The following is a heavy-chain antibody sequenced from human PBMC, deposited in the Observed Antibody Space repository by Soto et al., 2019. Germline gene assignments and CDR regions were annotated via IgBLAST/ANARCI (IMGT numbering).Heavy chain of an antibody. J-gene: IGHJ5*02. CDR1: GGSIISSSYY. Sequence: PSETLSLTCTVSGGSIISSSYYWGWIRQPPGKGLEWIGSIYYTGSTYYNPPLKSRVTIPVDTSKNQCSLKLSSVTAADTAVYYCARQAIVVVPAAMPNWFDPWGQGTLVTVSS. CDR3: ARQAIVVVPAAMPNWFDP. V-gene: IGHV4-39*01. D-gene: IGHD2-2*01. CDR2: IYYTGST.